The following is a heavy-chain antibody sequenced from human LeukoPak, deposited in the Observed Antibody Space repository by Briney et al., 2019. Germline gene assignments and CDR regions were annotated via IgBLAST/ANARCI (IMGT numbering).Heavy chain of an antibody. J-gene: IGHJ4*02. CDR1: GFTFSGSA. CDR2: IRGKPNSYAT. CDR3: SSHCSNTNCYLFY. Sequence: GGSLRLSCAASGFTFSGSAMHWVRQASGKGLEWLGRIRGKPNSYATAYAASVKGRFTLSRDDSKNTAYLQMDSLKIEDTAVYYCSSHCSNTNCYLFYWGQGTLVTVSS. D-gene: IGHD2-2*01. V-gene: IGHV3-73*01.